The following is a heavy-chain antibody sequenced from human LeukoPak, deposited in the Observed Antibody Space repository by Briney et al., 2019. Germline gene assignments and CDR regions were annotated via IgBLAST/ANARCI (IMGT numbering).Heavy chain of an antibody. CDR3: AKDRKTLYYYDSSGYPYYFDY. CDR1: GFTFSSYA. CDR2: ISGSGGST. V-gene: IGHV3-23*01. Sequence: TGGSLRLSCAASGFTFSSYAMSWVRQAPGKGLEWVSAISGSGGSTYYADSVKGRFTISRDNPKNTLYLQMNSLRAEDTAVYYCAKDRKTLYYYDSSGYPYYFDYWGQGTLVTVSS. D-gene: IGHD3-22*01. J-gene: IGHJ4*02.